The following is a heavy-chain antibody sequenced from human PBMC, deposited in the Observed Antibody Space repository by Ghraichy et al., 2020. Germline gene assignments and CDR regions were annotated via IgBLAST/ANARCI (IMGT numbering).Heavy chain of an antibody. CDR3: AKSRGLSGSDFDS. V-gene: IGHV3-20*03. CDR2: LNWNGDST. D-gene: IGHD1-26*01. J-gene: IGHJ4*02. Sequence: VPGKGLEWVCGLNWNGDSTGYVDSVKGRFTISRDNAKNSLYVQMDNLRAEDTALYYCAKSRGLSGSDFDSWGQGTQVTVSS.